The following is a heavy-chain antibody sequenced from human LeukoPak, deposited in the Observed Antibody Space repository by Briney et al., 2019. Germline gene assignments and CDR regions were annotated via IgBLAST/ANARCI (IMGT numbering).Heavy chain of an antibody. D-gene: IGHD3-3*01. J-gene: IGHJ4*02. CDR3: ARDRALDRTIFGVVMRRGSNYDY. Sequence: GGSLRLSCAASGFTFSSYWMSWVRQAPGKGLEWVANIKHDGSEKYYVDSAKGRFTISRDNAKDSLYLQMNSLRAQDTAVYYCARDRALDRTIFGVVMRRGSNYDYWGQGTLVTVSS. CDR2: IKHDGSEK. V-gene: IGHV3-7*01. CDR1: GFTFSSYW.